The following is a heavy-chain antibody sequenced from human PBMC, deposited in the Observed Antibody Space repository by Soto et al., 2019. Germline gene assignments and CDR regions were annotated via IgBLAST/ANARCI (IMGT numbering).Heavy chain of an antibody. CDR2: LYYGRSA. CDR3: ALRSMALVPVY. CDR1: GDSISSYY. D-gene: IGHD3-3*02. Sequence: QVQLQESGPGLVKPSETLSLTCAVSGDSISSYYCMWIRQPPGKGLESIGYLYYGRSANYNPSLKRRVTFSVDTSTTPCSLTLSSMTAADTAVYYCALRSMALVPVYWGQGTLVPVSS. V-gene: IGHV4-59*01. J-gene: IGHJ4*02.